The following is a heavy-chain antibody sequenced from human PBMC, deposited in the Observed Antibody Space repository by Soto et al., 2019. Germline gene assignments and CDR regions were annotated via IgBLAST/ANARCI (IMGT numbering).Heavy chain of an antibody. Sequence: SETRSLTCAVYGGSVNGYYWNWIRQPPGKGLEWIGEINHTGGTHYNPSLKSRVTMSVDTSKNQFSLKLSSVTAADTAVYYCARDLGDILTGYSTVGWFDPWGQGTLVTVSS. D-gene: IGHD3-9*01. J-gene: IGHJ5*02. CDR1: GGSVNGYY. CDR3: ARDLGDILTGYSTVGWFDP. CDR2: INHTGGT. V-gene: IGHV4-34*10.